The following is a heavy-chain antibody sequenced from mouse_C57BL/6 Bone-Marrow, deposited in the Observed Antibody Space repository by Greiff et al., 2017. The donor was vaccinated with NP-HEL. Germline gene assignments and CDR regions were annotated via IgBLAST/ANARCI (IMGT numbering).Heavy chain of an antibody. CDR3: LCLPRWYFDV. V-gene: IGHV5-4*03. CDR2: ISDGGSYT. D-gene: IGHD6-2*01. J-gene: IGHJ1*03. Sequence: EVMLVESGGGLVKPGGSLKLSCAASGFTFSSYAMSWVRQTPEKRLEWVATISDGGSYTYYPDNVKGRFTISRDNAKNNLYLQMSHLKSEDTAMYYCLCLPRWYFDVWGTGTTVTVSS. CDR1: GFTFSSYA.